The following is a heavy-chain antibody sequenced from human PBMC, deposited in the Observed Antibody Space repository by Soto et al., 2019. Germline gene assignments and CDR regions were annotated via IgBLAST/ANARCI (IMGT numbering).Heavy chain of an antibody. V-gene: IGHV3-33*01. Sequence: QVQLVESGGGVVQPGTSLRLSCAASGLIFSNYGMHWVRQAPGKGLEWVAIIWHDGGDKYYADSVRGRFTISRDNSKNTLYLQLNGLGAEDTAVYYCASWLEPSSYYGLDVWGRGTTVTVSS. CDR1: GLIFSNYG. CDR3: ASWLEPSSYYGLDV. CDR2: IWHDGGDK. D-gene: IGHD5-12*01. J-gene: IGHJ6*02.